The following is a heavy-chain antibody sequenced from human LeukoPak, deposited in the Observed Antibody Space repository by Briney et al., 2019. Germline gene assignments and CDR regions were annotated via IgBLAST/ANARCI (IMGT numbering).Heavy chain of an antibody. Sequence: SETLSLTCKVSGGSIGSSGFYWGWIRQPPGKGLEWIGSIYYPESTHYNPSLESRVTISVDTSKYQVSLTLSSVTATDTAVYYCVRHVSSGWDYYNGLVVWGQGTTVTVSS. J-gene: IGHJ6*02. D-gene: IGHD6-19*01. CDR1: GGSIGSSGFY. CDR2: IYYPEST. CDR3: VRHVSSGWDYYNGLVV. V-gene: IGHV4-39*01.